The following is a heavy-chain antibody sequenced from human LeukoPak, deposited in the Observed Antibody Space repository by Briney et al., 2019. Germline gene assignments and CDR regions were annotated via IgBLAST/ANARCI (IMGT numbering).Heavy chain of an antibody. CDR3: ARENYNDYFDY. CDR1: GFTFSNYW. V-gene: IGHV3-7*01. Sequence: GGSLRLSCAASGFTFSNYWMSWVRQAPGKGLEWVANIKQDGSDKYYVDSVKGRFTISRDNAKNSLYLQMNSLRAEDTAVYYCARENYNDYFDYWGQGTLVTVSS. CDR2: IKQDGSDK. D-gene: IGHD3-10*01. J-gene: IGHJ4*02.